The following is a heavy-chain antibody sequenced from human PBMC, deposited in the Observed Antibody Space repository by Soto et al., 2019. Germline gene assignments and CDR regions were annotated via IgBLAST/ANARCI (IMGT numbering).Heavy chain of an antibody. CDR3: ARDGAYQLLLSELYFDY. CDR1: GYTFTSYG. Sequence: QVQLVQSGAEVKKPGASVKVSCKASGYTFTSYGISWVRQAPGQGLEWMGWISAYNGNTNYAQKLQGRVTMTTDTSTSTGYMELWRRRADETAVYYCARDGAYQLLLSELYFDYWGQGTLVTVSS. CDR2: ISAYNGNT. V-gene: IGHV1-18*04. J-gene: IGHJ4*02. D-gene: IGHD2-2*01.